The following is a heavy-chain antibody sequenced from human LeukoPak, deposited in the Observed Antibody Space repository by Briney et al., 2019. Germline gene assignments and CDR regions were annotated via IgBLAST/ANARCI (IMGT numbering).Heavy chain of an antibody. V-gene: IGHV3-66*01. Sequence: GGSLRLSCAASGFTFSSYAISWVRQAPGKGLEWVSVIYSGGSTYYADSVKGRFTISRDNSKNTLYLQMNSLRAEDTAVYYCARATGYSSRFCAFDIWGQGTMVTVSS. CDR3: ARATGYSSRFCAFDI. CDR1: GFTFSSYA. D-gene: IGHD6-13*01. J-gene: IGHJ3*02. CDR2: IYSGGST.